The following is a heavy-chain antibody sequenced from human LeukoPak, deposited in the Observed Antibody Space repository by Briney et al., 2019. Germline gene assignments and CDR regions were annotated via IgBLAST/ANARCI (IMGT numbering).Heavy chain of an antibody. CDR3: ARVEGIYDSSGYFPL. V-gene: IGHV3-30*03. Sequence: GGSLRLSCAASGFTFSSYSMNWVRQAPGKGLEWVAVISYDGSNKYYADSVKGRFTISRDNSKNTLYLQTNSLRAEDTAVYYCARVEGIYDSSGYFPLWGQGTLVTVSS. D-gene: IGHD3-22*01. CDR1: GFTFSSYS. CDR2: ISYDGSNK. J-gene: IGHJ4*02.